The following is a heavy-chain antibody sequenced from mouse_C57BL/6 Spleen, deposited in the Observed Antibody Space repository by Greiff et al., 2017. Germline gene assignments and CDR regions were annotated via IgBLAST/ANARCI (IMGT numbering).Heavy chain of an antibody. CDR1: GYTFTDYN. CDR3: ARENYYGPFFDY. Sequence: VQLKQSGPELVKPGASVKIPCKASGYTFTDYNMDWVKQSHGKSLEWIGDINPNNGGTIYNQKFKGKATLTVDKSSSTAYMELRSLTSEDTAVYYCARENYYGPFFDYWGQGTTLTVSS. V-gene: IGHV1-18*01. CDR2: INPNNGGT. D-gene: IGHD1-1*01. J-gene: IGHJ2*01.